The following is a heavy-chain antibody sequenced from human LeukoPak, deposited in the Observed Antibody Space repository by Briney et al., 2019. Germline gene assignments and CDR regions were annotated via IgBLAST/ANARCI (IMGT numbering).Heavy chain of an antibody. CDR1: GYTFIGYY. Sequence: ASVKVSCKSSGYTFIGYYMHWVRQAPGQGLEWMGWINPNSGGTDYAQKFQGRVTMTRDTSTGTVYMDLSSLRSEDTAVYYCVRDRTGFGLFDYWGQGTLVPVSS. J-gene: IGHJ4*02. V-gene: IGHV1-2*02. CDR3: VRDRTGFGLFDY. D-gene: IGHD3/OR15-3a*01. CDR2: INPNSGGT.